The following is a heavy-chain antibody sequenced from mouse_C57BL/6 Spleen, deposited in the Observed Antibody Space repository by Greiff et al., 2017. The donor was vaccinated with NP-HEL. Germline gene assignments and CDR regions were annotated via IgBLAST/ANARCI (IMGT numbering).Heavy chain of an antibody. Sequence: EVQLQQSGAELVRPGASVKLSCTASGFNIKDDYMHWVKQRPEQGLEWIGWIDPENGDTEYASKFQGKATITADTSSNTAYLQLSSLTHEDTAVYYCTTIVTTWFAYLGQGNLVTVSA. D-gene: IGHD2-1*01. V-gene: IGHV14-4*01. CDR2: IDPENGDT. J-gene: IGHJ3*01. CDR3: TTIVTTWFAY. CDR1: GFNIKDDY.